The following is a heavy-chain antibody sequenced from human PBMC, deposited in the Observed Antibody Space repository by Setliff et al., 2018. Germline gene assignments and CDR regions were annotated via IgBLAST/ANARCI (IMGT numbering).Heavy chain of an antibody. Sequence: SETLSLTCTVSGYSISSGYYWGWLRQPPGKGLEWIGTIYHSGTTDYSPSLKSRVTISVDTSKNQFSLKLSSVTAADTAVYYCARDNGGSYVYDAFDVWGQGTMVTVSS. CDR1: GYSISSGYY. J-gene: IGHJ3*01. CDR3: ARDNGGSYVYDAFDV. CDR2: IYHSGTT. D-gene: IGHD1-26*01. V-gene: IGHV4-38-2*02.